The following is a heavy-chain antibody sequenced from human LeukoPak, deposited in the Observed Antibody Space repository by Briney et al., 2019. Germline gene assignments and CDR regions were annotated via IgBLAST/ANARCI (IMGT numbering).Heavy chain of an antibody. J-gene: IGHJ5*02. CDR3: ARHLKGYCSGGSCYSNWFDP. Sequence: PGGSLRLSCKGSGYSFTSYWIGWVRQMPGKGLEWMGIIYAGDSDTRYSPSFQGQVTISADKSISTAYLQWSSLKASDTAMYHCARHLKGYCSGGSCYSNWFDPWGQGTLVTVSS. CDR1: GYSFTSYW. CDR2: IYAGDSDT. D-gene: IGHD2-15*01. V-gene: IGHV5-51*01.